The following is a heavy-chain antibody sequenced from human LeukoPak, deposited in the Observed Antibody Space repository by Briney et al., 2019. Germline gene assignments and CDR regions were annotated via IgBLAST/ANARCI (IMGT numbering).Heavy chain of an antibody. CDR3: AREVYGGNSLADAFDI. V-gene: IGHV4-61*02. Sequence: SETLSLTCTVSGVSISSGSYYWSWIRQPAGKGLEWIGRIYTSGSTNYNPSLKSRVTISVDTSKNQFSLKLSSVTAADTAVYYCAREVYGGNSLADAFDIWGQGTMVTVSS. D-gene: IGHD4-23*01. J-gene: IGHJ3*02. CDR1: GVSISSGSYY. CDR2: IYTSGST.